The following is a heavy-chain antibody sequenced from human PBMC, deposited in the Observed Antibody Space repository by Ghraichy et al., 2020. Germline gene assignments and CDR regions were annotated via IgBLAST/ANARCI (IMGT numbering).Heavy chain of an antibody. CDR1: GDSIGSGAYS. Sequence: SETLSLTCTVSGDSIGSGAYSWVWIRKPPGEGLEWIASMSDSGITFHNPSLKSRVTISVDSSTNQFSLKVTSVTAADTAVYYCARNYHDGSGRYYWGQGTLGTVSS. D-gene: IGHD6-19*01. CDR2: MSDSGIT. J-gene: IGHJ4*02. V-gene: IGHV4-39*07. CDR3: ARNYHDGSGRYY.